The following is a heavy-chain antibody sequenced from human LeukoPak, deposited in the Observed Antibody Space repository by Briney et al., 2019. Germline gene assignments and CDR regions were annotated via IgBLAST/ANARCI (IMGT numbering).Heavy chain of an antibody. V-gene: IGHV3-23*01. J-gene: IGHJ4*02. D-gene: IGHD2-2*01. CDR1: GFTFSSYA. CDR2: ISGSGGST. CDR3: AKDLGLGYCSSTSCSPTFDY. Sequence: PGGSLRLSCAASGFTFSSYAMSWVRQAPGKGLEWVSAISGSGGSTYYADSVKGRFTISRDNSKNTLYLQMNSLRAEDTAVYYCAKDLGLGYCSSTSCSPTFDYWGQGALVTVSS.